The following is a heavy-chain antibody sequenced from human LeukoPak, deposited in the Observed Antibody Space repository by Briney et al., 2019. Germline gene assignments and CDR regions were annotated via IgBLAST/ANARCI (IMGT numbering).Heavy chain of an antibody. CDR3: AKDRISYTTSPGELSH. J-gene: IGHJ4*02. V-gene: IGHV3-23*01. Sequence: PGGSLRLSCAASGFIFNTYAMSWVRQAPGKVLEWVSTIRGSGESTHYADSVQGRFTISRNNSLYTVYLQMDSLRGDDTAVYYCAKDRISYTTSPGELSHWGQGTLVIVSS. CDR2: IRGSGEST. D-gene: IGHD3-10*01. CDR1: GFIFNTYA.